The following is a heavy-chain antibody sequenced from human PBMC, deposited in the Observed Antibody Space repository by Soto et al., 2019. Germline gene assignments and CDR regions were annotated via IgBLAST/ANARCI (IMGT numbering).Heavy chain of an antibody. CDR3: ARVGGLAARTFDY. Sequence: SETLSLPCTVSGGSISDFYWSWIRPPPGKGLEWIGYIYYSGSTNYNPSLKSRVTISVDTSKNQFSLNLRSMSPADTAVYYCARVGGLAARTFDYWGPGTLVTVSS. CDR2: IYYSGST. J-gene: IGHJ4*01. D-gene: IGHD6-6*01. CDR1: GGSISDFY. V-gene: IGHV4-59*01.